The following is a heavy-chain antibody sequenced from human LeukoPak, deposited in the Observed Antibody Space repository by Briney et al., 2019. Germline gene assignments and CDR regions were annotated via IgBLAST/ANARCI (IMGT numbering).Heavy chain of an antibody. J-gene: IGHJ4*02. CDR1: GFTFSSYA. D-gene: IGHD5-18*01. CDR2: ISGSGGST. Sequence: GGSLRLSCAASGFTFSSYAMSWVRQAPGKGLEWVSAISGSGGSTYYADSVKGRSTISRDNSKNTLYLQMNSLRAEDTAVYYCAKGGGEYSYGFDYWGQGTLVTVSS. CDR3: AKGGGEYSYGFDY. V-gene: IGHV3-23*01.